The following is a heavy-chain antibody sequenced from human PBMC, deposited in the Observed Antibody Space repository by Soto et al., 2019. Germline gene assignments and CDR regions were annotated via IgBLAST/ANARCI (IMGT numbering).Heavy chain of an antibody. V-gene: IGHV4-39*01. CDR2: MFYSGLT. CDR3: APLSVSLSGHYGING. CDR1: VYSVTSSDYY. J-gene: IGHJ6*02. Sequence: SETLSLTCRFSVYSVTSSDYYCAWIRQPPGKGLEWIGSMFYSGLTYYNPSLKSRVTLSVDTSKNQFSVRLNSVTAADTAVYYCAPLSVSLSGHYGINGWGQGTTVRVSS. D-gene: IGHD3-3*01.